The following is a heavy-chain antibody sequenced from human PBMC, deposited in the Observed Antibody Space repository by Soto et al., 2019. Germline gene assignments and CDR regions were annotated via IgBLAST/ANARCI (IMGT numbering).Heavy chain of an antibody. CDR3: AKARIVTGTTRVSDY. Sequence: EVQLLESGGGLVQPGGSLRLSCAASGFTFSSYAMSWVRQAPGKGLEWVSAISGSGGSTYYADSVKGRFTISSDNSKNKLYKQMNSKRDEDTGVYYCAKARIVTGTTRVSDYWGQGTLVTVSS. V-gene: IGHV3-23*01. J-gene: IGHJ4*02. CDR1: GFTFSSYA. CDR2: ISGSGGST. D-gene: IGHD1-7*01.